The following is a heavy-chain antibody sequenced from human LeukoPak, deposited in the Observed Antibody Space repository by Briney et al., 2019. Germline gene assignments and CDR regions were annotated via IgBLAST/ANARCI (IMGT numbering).Heavy chain of an antibody. D-gene: IGHD2-2*01. V-gene: IGHV4-34*01. CDR2: INHSGST. J-gene: IGHJ6*04. CDR3: ASLIVGYCSSTSCYGMDV. Sequence: SETLSLTCAVSSYSISSGYYWSWIRQPPGKGLEWIGEINHSGSTNYNPSLKSRVTISVDTSKNQFSLKLSSVTAADTAVYYCASLIVGYCSSTSCYGMDVWGKGTTVTVSS. CDR1: SYSISSGYY.